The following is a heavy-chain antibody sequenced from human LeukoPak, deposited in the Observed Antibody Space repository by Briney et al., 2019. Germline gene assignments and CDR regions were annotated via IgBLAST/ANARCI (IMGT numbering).Heavy chain of an antibody. Sequence: GRSLRLSCAASGFTFSSYGMHWVRQAPGKGLEWVAVISYDGSNKYYADSVKGRFTISRDNSKNTLYLQMNSLRAEDTAVYYCAKDSYGSGSYYDYWGQGTLVTVSS. V-gene: IGHV3-30*18. D-gene: IGHD3-10*01. CDR1: GFTFSSYG. CDR3: AKDSYGSGSYYDY. J-gene: IGHJ4*02. CDR2: ISYDGSNK.